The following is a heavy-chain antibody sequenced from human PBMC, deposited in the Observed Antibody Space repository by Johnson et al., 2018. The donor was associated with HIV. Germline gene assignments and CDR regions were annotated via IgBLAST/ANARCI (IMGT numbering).Heavy chain of an antibody. CDR1: GFTFSSYG. CDR3: ARACRDGYTCDVFDI. J-gene: IGHJ3*02. Sequence: QVQLVESGGGVVQPGGSLRLSCAASGFTFSSYGMHWVRQAPGKGLEWVAFIRYDGSNKYYADSVKGRFTISRDNSKNTLYLQMNSLRAEDTAVYYCARACRDGYTCDVFDIWGQGTMVTVS. V-gene: IGHV3-30*02. CDR2: IRYDGSNK. D-gene: IGHD5-24*01.